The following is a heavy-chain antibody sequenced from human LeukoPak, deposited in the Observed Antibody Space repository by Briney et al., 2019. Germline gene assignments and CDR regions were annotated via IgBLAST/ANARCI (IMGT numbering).Heavy chain of an antibody. CDR3: ARDNERFGELSLDY. CDR2: IWYDGSNK. V-gene: IGHV3-33*01. Sequence: GRSLRLSCAASGFTFSSYGMHWVRQAPGRGREWVAVIWYDGSNKYYADSVKGRFTISRDNSKNTLYLQMNSLRAEDTAVYYCARDNERFGELSLDYWGQGTLVTVSS. J-gene: IGHJ4*02. D-gene: IGHD3-10*01. CDR1: GFTFSSYG.